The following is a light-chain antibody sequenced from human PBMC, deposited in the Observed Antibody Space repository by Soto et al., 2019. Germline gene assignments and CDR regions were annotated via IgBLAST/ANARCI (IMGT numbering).Light chain of an antibody. CDR1: PAIASF. CDR3: QQINGSPRT. V-gene: IGKV1-9*01. CDR2: DAA. Sequence: IQLTQSPSSLSASVGDRVTITCRASPAIASFLAWYQQKPGTAPKLLIYDAATLQSGVPSRFRGSRSGTEYTLTIGSLQPEDFQTHYCQQINGSPRTLGGGTQVDIK. J-gene: IGKJ4*02.